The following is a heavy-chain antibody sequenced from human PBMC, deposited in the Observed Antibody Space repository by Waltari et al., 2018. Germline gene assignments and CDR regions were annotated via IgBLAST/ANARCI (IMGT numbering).Heavy chain of an antibody. CDR2: IKQDGSEK. Sequence: EVQLVESGGGLVQPGGSLRLSCAASGFTFSSYWLSWVRQAPGKGLEWVANIKQDGSEKYYVDSVKGRFTISRDNAKNSLYLQMNSLRAEDTAVYYCARDTITMRPMVQAPHAFDIWGQGTMVTVSS. J-gene: IGHJ3*02. CDR1: GFTFSSYW. CDR3: ARDTITMRPMVQAPHAFDI. D-gene: IGHD3-10*01. V-gene: IGHV3-7*01.